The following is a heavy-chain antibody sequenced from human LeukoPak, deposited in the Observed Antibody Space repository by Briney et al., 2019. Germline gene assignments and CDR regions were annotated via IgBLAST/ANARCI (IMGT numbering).Heavy chain of an antibody. CDR2: TYPGDSDP. CDR3: ARRAGTSSFDS. CDR1: GYSFPTYW. V-gene: IGHV5-51*01. D-gene: IGHD1-7*01. J-gene: IGHJ4*02. Sequence: GESLKISCKGSGYSFPTYWIGWVRQMPGKGLEWMGITYPGDSDPRYSPSFQGQVTISVDKSINTAYLQWSSLKASDTAMYYCARRAGTSSFDSWGQGTLVTVSP.